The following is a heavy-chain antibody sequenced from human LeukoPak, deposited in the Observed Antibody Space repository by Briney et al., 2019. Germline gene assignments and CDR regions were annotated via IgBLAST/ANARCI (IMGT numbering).Heavy chain of an antibody. CDR1: GFTFSSYW. D-gene: IGHD3-3*01. CDR3: TTYYDFWSGYYPSDAFDI. CDR2: IRSKANSYAT. Sequence: GGSLRLSCAASGFTFSSYWMSWVRQASGKGLEWVGRIRSKANSYATAYAASVKGRFTISRDDSKNTAYLQMNSLKTEDTAVYYCTTYYDFWSGYYPSDAFDIWGQGTMVTVSS. J-gene: IGHJ3*02. V-gene: IGHV3-73*01.